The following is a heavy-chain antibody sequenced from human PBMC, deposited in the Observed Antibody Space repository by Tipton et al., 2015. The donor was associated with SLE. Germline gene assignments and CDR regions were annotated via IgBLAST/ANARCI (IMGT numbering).Heavy chain of an antibody. CDR3: ARGKAVTIFGVVVGGYYYMDV. V-gene: IGHV1-46*01. CDR1: GYTFTSYY. J-gene: IGHJ6*03. CDR2: INPRGGST. Sequence: QLVQSGAEVKKPGASVKVSCKASGYTFTSYYIHWVRQAPGQGLEWMGIINPRGGSTSHAQKFQGRVTMTRDTSTSTVYMELSSLRSEDTAVYYCARGKAVTIFGVVVGGYYYMDVWGKGTTVTVSS. D-gene: IGHD3-3*01.